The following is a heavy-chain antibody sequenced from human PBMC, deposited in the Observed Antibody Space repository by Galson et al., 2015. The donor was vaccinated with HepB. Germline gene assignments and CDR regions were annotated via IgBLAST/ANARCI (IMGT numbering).Heavy chain of an antibody. V-gene: IGHV3-66*04. D-gene: IGHD3-3*02. CDR1: GFTVGDNY. CDR3: ARRAIFGGYMDV. CDR2: IYSGGTI. J-gene: IGHJ6*03. Sequence: SLRLSCAVSGFTVGDNYMTWVRQTPGKGLEWVSLIYSGGTIYDADSVKGRFTISRDNSKNTLYLQMNSLRAEDTAVYYCARRAIFGGYMDVWGKGTTVTVSS.